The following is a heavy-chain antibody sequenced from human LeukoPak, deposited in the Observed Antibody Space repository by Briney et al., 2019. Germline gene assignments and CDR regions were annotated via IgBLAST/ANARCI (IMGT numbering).Heavy chain of an antibody. D-gene: IGHD1-26*01. J-gene: IGHJ6*03. CDR3: ARRSGSYSGRYYYYMDV. Sequence: GGSLRLSCAASGFTFSSYWMSWVRQAPGEGLEWVANIKQDGSEKYYVDSVKGRFTISRDNAKNSLYLQMNSLRAEDTAVYYCARRSGSYSGRYYYYMDVWGKGTTVTISS. V-gene: IGHV3-7*01. CDR2: IKQDGSEK. CDR1: GFTFSSYW.